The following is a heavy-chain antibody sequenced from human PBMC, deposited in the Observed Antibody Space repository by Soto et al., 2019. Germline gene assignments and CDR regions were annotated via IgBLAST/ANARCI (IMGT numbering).Heavy chain of an antibody. J-gene: IGHJ6*02. Sequence: QVQLMQSGAEVKKPGASVKVSCKASGYTFTTFPMHWVRQAPGQRLEWMGWINAGNGNTKYSQKFQGRVAITGDTSASTAYMELSSLRSEDTAVYYCATVVHGTDTLSSMDVWGQGTTVTVSS. CDR3: ATVVHGTDTLSSMDV. CDR2: INAGNGNT. CDR1: GYTFTTFP. D-gene: IGHD1-1*01. V-gene: IGHV1-3*01.